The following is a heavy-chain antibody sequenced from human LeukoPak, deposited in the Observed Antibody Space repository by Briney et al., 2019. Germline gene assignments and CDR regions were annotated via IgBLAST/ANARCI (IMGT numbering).Heavy chain of an antibody. CDR1: GGSISSSSYY. V-gene: IGHV4-39*01. CDR2: INHSGST. CDR3: ARHSSGRIAVAGTRAFDI. D-gene: IGHD6-19*01. J-gene: IGHJ3*02. Sequence: LETLSLTCTVSGGSISSSSYYWGWIRQPPGKGLEWIGEINHSGSTNYNPSLKSRVTISVDTSKNQFSLKLSSVTAADTAVYYCARHSSGRIAVAGTRAFDIWGQGTMVTVSS.